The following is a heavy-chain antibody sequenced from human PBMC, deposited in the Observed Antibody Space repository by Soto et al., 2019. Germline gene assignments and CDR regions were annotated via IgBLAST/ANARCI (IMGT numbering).Heavy chain of an antibody. CDR1: GFTFSNYA. D-gene: IGHD6-13*01. Sequence: EVQLLESGGGLVQPGGSLRLSCAASGFTFSNYAVTWVRQAPGKGLEWVSTISGSGGRTYYADSVKGRLTISRDNSKNSLYLQTNSLRDEDTAVYYCAKDQGSSWSEIDYWGQGALVAVSS. J-gene: IGHJ4*02. CDR2: ISGSGGRT. V-gene: IGHV3-23*01. CDR3: AKDQGSSWSEIDY.